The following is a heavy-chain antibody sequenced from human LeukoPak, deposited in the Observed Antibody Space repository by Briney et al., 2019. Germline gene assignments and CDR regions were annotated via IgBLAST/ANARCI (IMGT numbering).Heavy chain of an antibody. Sequence: SVKVSCKAAGGTFCSYAISWVRQAPGHGVEWMGGIIPIFGTANYAQKFQGRVTITADESTSTAYMELSSLRSEDAAVYYCARASDVVTAPLSYFDYWGQGTLVTVSS. CDR3: ARASDVVTAPLSYFDY. D-gene: IGHD2-21*02. J-gene: IGHJ4*02. CDR2: IIPIFGTA. V-gene: IGHV1-69*13. CDR1: GGTFCSYA.